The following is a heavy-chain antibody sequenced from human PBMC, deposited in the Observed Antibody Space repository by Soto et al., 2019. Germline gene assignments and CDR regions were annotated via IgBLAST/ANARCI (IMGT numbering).Heavy chain of an antibody. Sequence: SETLSLTCAVSGGSISSGGYYWSWIRQHPGKGLEWIGYIYYSGSTYYNPSLKSRVTISVDTSKNQFSLKLSSVTAADTAVYYCARATYYDFWSDYSRKYYFDYWGQGTLVTVSS. CDR2: IYYSGST. CDR1: GGSISSGGYY. J-gene: IGHJ4*02. D-gene: IGHD3-3*01. V-gene: IGHV4-31*11. CDR3: ARATYYDFWSDYSRKYYFDY.